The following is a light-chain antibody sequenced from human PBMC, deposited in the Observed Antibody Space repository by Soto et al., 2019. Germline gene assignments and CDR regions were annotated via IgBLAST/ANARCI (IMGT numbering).Light chain of an antibody. CDR3: QLYGSSRWT. J-gene: IGKJ1*01. V-gene: IGKV3-20*01. CDR2: GAS. Sequence: EIVLTQSPGTLSLSPGERATLSCRASQSVSSTSLAWYQQTPGQAPRLLIYGASSRATDIPDRFSGSRSETEFTLTISRLEPEDFAVYYCQLYGSSRWTFGQGTRVDI. CDR1: QSVSSTS.